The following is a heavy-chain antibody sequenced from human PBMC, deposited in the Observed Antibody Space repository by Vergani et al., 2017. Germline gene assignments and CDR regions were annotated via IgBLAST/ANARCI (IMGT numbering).Heavy chain of an antibody. Sequence: EVQLVESGGGLVQPGGSLRLSCAASGFTVSSNYMSWVRQAPGKGLEWVSVIYSGGSTYYADSVKGRFTISRDNSKNTLYLQMNSLRAEDTAVYYCARVPAGGSGYFEREYYFDYWGQGTLVTVSS. CDR2: IYSGGST. V-gene: IGHV3-66*02. J-gene: IGHJ4*02. CDR3: ARVPAGGSGYFEREYYFDY. CDR1: GFTVSSNY. D-gene: IGHD3-22*01.